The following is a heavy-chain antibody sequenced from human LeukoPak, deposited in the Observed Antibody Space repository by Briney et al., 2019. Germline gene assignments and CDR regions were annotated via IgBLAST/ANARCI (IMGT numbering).Heavy chain of an antibody. CDR2: ISSNGART. V-gene: IGHV3-23*01. D-gene: IGHD1-26*01. J-gene: IGHJ6*02. CDR1: GITFSTYA. CDR3: VEDTTTGELGSGGGMDV. Sequence: PGGSLRLSCAASGITFSTYAMSWVRRAPGKGLEWVSTISSNGARTYYPDSVKGRFTISRDNFKNMLYLQMNSVRAEDTAVYYCVEDTTTGELGSGGGMDVWGQGTTVTVPS.